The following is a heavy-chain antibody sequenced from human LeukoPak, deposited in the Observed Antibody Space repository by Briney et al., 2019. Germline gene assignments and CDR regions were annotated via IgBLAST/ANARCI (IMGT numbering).Heavy chain of an antibody. D-gene: IGHD6-6*01. CDR1: GFSFRDYA. J-gene: IGHJ3*02. Sequence: GRSLRLSCTASGFSFRDYAMHWVRQAPGTGLEWVSGISWDSKNIAYADAVKGRFTISRDNAKNSLYLQMNSLRAEDTALYYCAKDIQVAARPGAFDIWGQGTMVTVSS. CDR3: AKDIQVAARPGAFDI. CDR2: ISWDSKNI. V-gene: IGHV3-9*01.